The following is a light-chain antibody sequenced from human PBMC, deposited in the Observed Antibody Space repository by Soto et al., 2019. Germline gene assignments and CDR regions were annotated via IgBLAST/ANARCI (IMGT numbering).Light chain of an antibody. CDR3: QSYDSSLSGWV. J-gene: IGLJ3*02. CDR1: SSNIGAPYD. CDR2: GNS. V-gene: IGLV1-40*01. Sequence: QSVLTQPPSVSGAPGQGVTISCTGSSSNIGAPYDVHWYQQLPGTAPKLLIYGNSNRPSGVPDRFSGSKSGTSASLAITGLQAEDETDYYCQSYDSSLSGWVFGGGTKLTVL.